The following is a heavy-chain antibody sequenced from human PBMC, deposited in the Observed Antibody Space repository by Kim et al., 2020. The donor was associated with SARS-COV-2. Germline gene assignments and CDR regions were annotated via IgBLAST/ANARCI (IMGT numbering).Heavy chain of an antibody. D-gene: IGHD4-17*01. CDR1: GGSISSYY. V-gene: IGHV4-59*01. CDR2: IYYSGST. Sequence: SETLSLTCTVSGGSISSYYWSWIRQPPGKGLEWIGYIYYSGSTNYNPSLKSRVTISVDTSKNQFSLKLSSVTAADTAVYYCAGGPDYGDYGGYYYGMDVWGQGTTVTVSS. J-gene: IGHJ6*02. CDR3: AGGPDYGDYGGYYYGMDV.